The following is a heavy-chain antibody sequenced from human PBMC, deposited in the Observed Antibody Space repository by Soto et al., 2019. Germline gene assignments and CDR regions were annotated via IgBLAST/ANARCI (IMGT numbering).Heavy chain of an antibody. J-gene: IGHJ6*02. CDR2: IIPIFGTA. Sequence: SVKVSCKASGGTFSSYAISWVRQAPGQGLEWMGGIIPIFGTANYAQKFQGRVTITADKSTSTAYMELSSLRSEDTAVYYCARKATGGTDYYYYGMDVWGQGTTVTVSS. CDR1: GGTFSSYA. D-gene: IGHD1-26*01. V-gene: IGHV1-69*06. CDR3: ARKATGGTDYYYYGMDV.